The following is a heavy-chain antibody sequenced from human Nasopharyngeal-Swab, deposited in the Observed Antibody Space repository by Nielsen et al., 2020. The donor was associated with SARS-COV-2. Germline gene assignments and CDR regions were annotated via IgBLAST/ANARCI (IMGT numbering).Heavy chain of an antibody. Sequence: GGSLRLSCAASGFTFSSYDMHWVRQVPGMGLGWVAVISHDGYKKHYVDFVKGRFTISRDNSKNTVFLQMERLRGEDTAVYFCAKDLSYGSGHAFDYWGQGTLVTVSS. CDR1: GFTFSSYD. V-gene: IGHV3-30*18. CDR3: AKDLSYGSGHAFDY. CDR2: ISHDGYKK. J-gene: IGHJ4*02. D-gene: IGHD3-10*01.